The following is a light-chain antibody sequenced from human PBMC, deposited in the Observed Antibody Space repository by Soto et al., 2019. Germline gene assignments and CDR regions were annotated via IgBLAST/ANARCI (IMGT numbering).Light chain of an antibody. Sequence: EIVLTQSPATLSLSPGDRATLSCRASQSVRSDYFAWYQQKPGQAPRVIIYGASSRATGIPDRFSGSGSGTDFTLTISRLEPEDFAAYYCQQYGSSPWTFGQGTKVDIK. CDR3: QQYGSSPWT. V-gene: IGKV3-20*01. CDR1: QSVRSDY. CDR2: GAS. J-gene: IGKJ1*01.